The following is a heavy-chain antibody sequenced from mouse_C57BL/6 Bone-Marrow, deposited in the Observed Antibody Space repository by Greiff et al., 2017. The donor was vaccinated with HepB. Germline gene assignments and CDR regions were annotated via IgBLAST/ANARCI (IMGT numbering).Heavy chain of an antibody. CDR1: GFNIKDDY. CDR3: TTVYYDYDEGYAMDY. V-gene: IGHV14-4*01. J-gene: IGHJ4*01. Sequence: VQLQQSGAELVRPGASVKLSCTASGFNIKDDYMHWVKQRPEQGLEWIGWIDPENGDTEYASKFQGKATITADTSSNTAYLQLSSLTSEDTAVYYCTTVYYDYDEGYAMDYCGQGTSVTVSS. D-gene: IGHD2-4*01. CDR2: IDPENGDT.